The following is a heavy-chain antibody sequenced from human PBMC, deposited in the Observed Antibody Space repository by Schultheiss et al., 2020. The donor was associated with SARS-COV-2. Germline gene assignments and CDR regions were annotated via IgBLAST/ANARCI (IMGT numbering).Heavy chain of an antibody. V-gene: IGHV4-34*01. J-gene: IGHJ4*02. CDR1: GGSFSGYY. D-gene: IGHD3-22*01. CDR3: ARAGLGPRPYYYDSSGYYYGERYYFDY. Sequence: SQTLSLTCAVYGGSFSGYYWSWIRQPPGKGLEWIGEINHSGSTNYNPSLKSRVTISLDTSKNQFSLKLSSVTAADTAVYYCARAGLGPRPYYYDSSGYYYGERYYFDYWGQGTLVTVSS. CDR2: INHSGST.